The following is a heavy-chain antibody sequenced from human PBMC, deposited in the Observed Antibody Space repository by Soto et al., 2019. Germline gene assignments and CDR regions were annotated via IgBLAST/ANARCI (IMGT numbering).Heavy chain of an antibody. D-gene: IGHD2-8*01. CDR2: ISNDGNKT. CDR1: GFTFNRYG. J-gene: IGHJ4*02. V-gene: IGHV3-30*03. Sequence: QVQLMESGGGLVQPGGSLRVSCAVSGFTFNRYGMHWVRQAPGKGLEWVGVISNDGNKTYYGDSVRGRFTISRDNSRNTLDAQMARLRSDDTAIWFCTKDPQEDICALGAFGDYVGQGTLVTVAS. CDR3: TKDPQEDICALGAFGDY.